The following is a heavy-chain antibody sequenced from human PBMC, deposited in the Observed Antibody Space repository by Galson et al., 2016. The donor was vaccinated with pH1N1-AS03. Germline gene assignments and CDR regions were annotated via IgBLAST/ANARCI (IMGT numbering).Heavy chain of an antibody. V-gene: IGHV4-39*01. D-gene: IGHD5-24*01. CDR1: GDSMDSSSYH. Sequence: ETLSLTCSVSGDSMDSSSYHWGWIRQPPGKGLEWIGTVCYSGRTYYNPSLTRRVTISVDVSRRHFPLKLKSVSATDTGVYYCARQATPEGWLHYTWFDPWGQGTLVTVSS. CDR3: ARQATPEGWLHYTWFDP. J-gene: IGHJ5*02. CDR2: VCYSGRT.